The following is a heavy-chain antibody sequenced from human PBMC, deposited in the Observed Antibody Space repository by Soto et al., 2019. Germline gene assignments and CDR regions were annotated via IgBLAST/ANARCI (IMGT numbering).Heavy chain of an antibody. D-gene: IGHD3-22*01. CDR1: GFTFSRYW. CDR2: IHFDGSST. J-gene: IGHJ6*02. CDR3: TRDYYDRSGSDYVDYGMDV. Sequence: VGSLRLSCAASGFTFSRYWRHWVRQAPGKGLVWVSRIHFDGSSTRYADSVQGRFTISRDNAKNTLYLQMNSLRAEDTAVYYCTRDYYDRSGSDYVDYGMDVWGQGTTVTVSS. V-gene: IGHV3-74*01.